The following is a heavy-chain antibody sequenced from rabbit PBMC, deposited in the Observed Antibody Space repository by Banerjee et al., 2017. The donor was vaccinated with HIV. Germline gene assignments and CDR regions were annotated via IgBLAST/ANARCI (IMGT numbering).Heavy chain of an antibody. D-gene: IGHD6-1*01. CDR1: GFSFSSGYD. V-gene: IGHV1S45*01. J-gene: IGHJ4*01. CDR3: ARGDTAYAYAMGL. CDR2: TYTGGGST. Sequence: QEQLEESGGDLVKPGASLTLTCTASGFSFSSGYDMCWVRQAPGKGLEWIGCTYTGGGSTDYASWAKGRFTISKTSSTTVTLQMTSLTAADTATYFCARGDTAYAYAMGLWGQGTLVTVS.